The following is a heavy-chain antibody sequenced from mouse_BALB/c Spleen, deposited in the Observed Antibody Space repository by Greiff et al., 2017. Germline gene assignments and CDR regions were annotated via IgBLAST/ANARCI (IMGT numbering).Heavy chain of an antibody. CDR1: GFTFSSYG. Sequence: EVQVVESGGDLVKPGGSLKLSCAASGFTFSSYGLSWVRQTPDKGLEWVATISSGGSNTYYPDSVKGRFTISRDNAKNTLYLQMSCLKSEDTALYDCARQRDVYYAIDYWGQGTSVTVSS. CDR3: ARQRDVYYAIDY. V-gene: IGHV5-6*01. CDR2: ISSGGSNT. J-gene: IGHJ4*01. D-gene: IGHD3-3*01.